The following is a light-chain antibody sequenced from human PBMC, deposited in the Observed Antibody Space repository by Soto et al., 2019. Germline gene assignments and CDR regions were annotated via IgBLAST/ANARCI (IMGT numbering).Light chain of an antibody. V-gene: IGLV2-14*01. J-gene: IGLJ2*01. CDR2: DVS. CDR1: STDVGGYNY. CDR3: SSYTSSRTLELV. Sequence: QSALTQPASVSGSPGQSITISCTGTSTDVGGYNYVSWYQQHPGKAPKLMIYDVSNRPSGVSNRFSGSKSGNTASLTISGLQAEDEADYYCSSYTSSRTLELVFGGGTKLTVL.